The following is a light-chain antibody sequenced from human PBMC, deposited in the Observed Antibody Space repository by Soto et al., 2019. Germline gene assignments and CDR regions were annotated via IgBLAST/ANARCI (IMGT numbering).Light chain of an antibody. Sequence: QSVLTQPPSASGTPGQRVTISCSGSSSNIGINVLSWYQQLPGAAPKLLIYSNDQRPSGVPDRFSGSKSGTSASLAISGLQSEDEADYYCAAWDHSLYGYAFGPGTKVTVL. J-gene: IGLJ1*01. V-gene: IGLV1-44*01. CDR3: AAWDHSLYGYA. CDR2: SND. CDR1: SSNIGINV.